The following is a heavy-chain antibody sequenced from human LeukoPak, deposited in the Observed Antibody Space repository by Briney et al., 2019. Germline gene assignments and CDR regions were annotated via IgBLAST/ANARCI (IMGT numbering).Heavy chain of an antibody. V-gene: IGHV3-74*01. CDR2: INSDGSDT. D-gene: IGHD4-17*01. J-gene: IGHJ4*02. Sequence: AGGSLRLSCAASGFTFSTYWMHWVRQTPGKGLVWVSRINSDGSDTKYADSVRGRFTISRDSAKNMLYLQMNSLRAEDTAVYYCVRDGDYETPIDYWGQGTLVTVSS. CDR3: VRDGDYETPIDY. CDR1: GFTFSTYW.